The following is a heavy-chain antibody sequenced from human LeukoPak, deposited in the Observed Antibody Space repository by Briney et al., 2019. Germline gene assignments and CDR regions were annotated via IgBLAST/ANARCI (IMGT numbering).Heavy chain of an antibody. CDR2: INWNGGST. V-gene: IGHV3-20*04. CDR1: GFTFDDYG. Sequence: GGSLRLSCTACGFTFDDYGMSWVRQAPWKGLEWVSGINWNGGSTGYADSVKGRFTIPRDNAKNSLYLQMNSLRAEDTALYYCARDLRLTYYYYMDVWGKGTTVTVSS. D-gene: IGHD3-16*01. CDR3: ARDLRLTYYYYMDV. J-gene: IGHJ6*03.